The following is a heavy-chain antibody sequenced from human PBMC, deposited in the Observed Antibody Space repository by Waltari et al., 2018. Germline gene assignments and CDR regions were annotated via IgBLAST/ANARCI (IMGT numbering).Heavy chain of an antibody. Sequence: QLQLQESGPGLVKPSETLSITCTVSGGSISSSSYYWCWIRQPPGKGLEWIGSIYYSGSTYYNPSLKSRVTISVDTSKNQFSLKLSSVTAADTAVYYCAFGEWELSYWGQGTLVTVSS. CDR1: GGSISSSSYY. V-gene: IGHV4-39*01. J-gene: IGHJ4*02. CDR2: IYYSGST. D-gene: IGHD1-26*01. CDR3: AFGEWELSY.